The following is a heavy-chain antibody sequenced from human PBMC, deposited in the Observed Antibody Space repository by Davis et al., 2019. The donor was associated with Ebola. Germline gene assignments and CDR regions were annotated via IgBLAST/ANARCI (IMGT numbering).Heavy chain of an antibody. V-gene: IGHV1-18*01. CDR2: ISAYNGNT. J-gene: IGHJ6*02. Sequence: AASVKVSCKASGYTFTSYGISWVRQAHGQGLEWMGWISAYNGNTNYAQKLQGTVTMTTDTSTITAFMELRSLGSDDTAVYYRARLSMVRGSMDVWGQGTTVTVSS. CDR1: GYTFTSYG. CDR3: ARLSMVRGSMDV. D-gene: IGHD3-10*01.